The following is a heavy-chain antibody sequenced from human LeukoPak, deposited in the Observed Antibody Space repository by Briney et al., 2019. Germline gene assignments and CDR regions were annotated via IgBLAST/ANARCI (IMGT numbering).Heavy chain of an antibody. CDR1: GYIFSIYL. Sequence: GESLKISCKGSGYIFSIYLVGWVRQMPGKGLEWMVFIYPGDSETRYSPSFQGQVTISADKSISTAYLQWSSLKASDTAIYYCARLLGSGRHPSIDYWGQGTLVTVSS. CDR3: ARLLGSGRHPSIDY. V-gene: IGHV5-51*01. J-gene: IGHJ4*02. CDR2: IYPGDSET. D-gene: IGHD3-10*01.